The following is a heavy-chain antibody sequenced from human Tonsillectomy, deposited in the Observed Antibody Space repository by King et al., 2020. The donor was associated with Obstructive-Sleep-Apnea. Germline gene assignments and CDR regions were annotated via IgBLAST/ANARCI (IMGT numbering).Heavy chain of an antibody. CDR2: INHSGST. V-gene: IGHV4-34*01. Sequence: VQLQQWGAGLLKPSETLSLTCAVFGGSFSDYYWSWIRQPPGKGLEWIGEINHSGSTNYNPSLKSRVALSADTSKNQFSLKLTSVTAADTAVYYCARGSGAAAVNWFDPWGHGTLVTVSS. J-gene: IGHJ5*02. CDR1: GGSFSDYY. CDR3: ARGSGAAAVNWFDP. D-gene: IGHD6-13*01.